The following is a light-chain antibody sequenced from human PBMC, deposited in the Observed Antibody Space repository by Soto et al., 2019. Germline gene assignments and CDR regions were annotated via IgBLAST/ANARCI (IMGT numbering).Light chain of an antibody. CDR1: KNDVGFYDF. CDR3: KSYAGSSTDV. V-gene: IGLV2-8*01. J-gene: IGLJ1*01. CDR2: EVV. Sequence: SVLTQPPSASGSPGQSVTISCTGTKNDVGFYDFVSWYQHHPGKAPRLIIYEVVQRPSGVPDRFSGSKSGNTASLTVSGLQAADEADYFCKSYAGSSTDVFGSGTKVTVL.